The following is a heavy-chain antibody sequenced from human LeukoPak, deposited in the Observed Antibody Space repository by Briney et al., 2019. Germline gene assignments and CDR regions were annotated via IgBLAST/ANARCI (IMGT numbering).Heavy chain of an antibody. D-gene: IGHD3-10*01. J-gene: IGHJ6*03. CDR3: ARGGSGSNYVYYYYYMDV. V-gene: IGHV4-59*01. Sequence: SETLSLTCTVSGGSISSYYWSWIRQPPGKGLEWIGYIYYSGSANYNPSLKSRVTISVDTSKNQFSLKLSSVTAADTAVYYCARGGSGSNYVYYYYYMDVWGKGTTVTVSS. CDR1: GGSISSYY. CDR2: IYYSGSA.